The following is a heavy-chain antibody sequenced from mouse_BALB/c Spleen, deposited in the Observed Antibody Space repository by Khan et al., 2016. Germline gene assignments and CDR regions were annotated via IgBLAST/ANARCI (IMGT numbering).Heavy chain of an antibody. CDR2: IRNKANGYTT. CDR3: ARVWSYAMDY. CDR1: GFTFTDYY. V-gene: IGHV7-3*02. Sequence: EVELVESGGGLVQPGGSLRLSCATSGFTFTDYYMSWVRQPPGKALEWLGFIRNKANGYTTEYSASVKGRFTISRDNSQSILSLQMHTLRTEDSATYYCARVWSYAMDYWGQGTAVTVSS. D-gene: IGHD1-1*02. J-gene: IGHJ4*01.